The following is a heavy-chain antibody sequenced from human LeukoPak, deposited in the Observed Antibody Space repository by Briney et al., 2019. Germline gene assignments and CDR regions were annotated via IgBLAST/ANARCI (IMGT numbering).Heavy chain of an antibody. Sequence: PSETLSLTCAVYGGSFSGYYWSWIRQPPGKGLEWIGEINHSGSTNYNPSLKSRVTISVDTSKNQFSLKLSSVTAADTAVYYCASRPISGGGYEMNYYYHYMDVWGKGTTVTVSS. CDR2: INHSGST. D-gene: IGHD5-24*01. J-gene: IGHJ6*03. V-gene: IGHV4-34*01. CDR3: ASRPISGGGYEMNYYYHYMDV. CDR1: GGSFSGYY.